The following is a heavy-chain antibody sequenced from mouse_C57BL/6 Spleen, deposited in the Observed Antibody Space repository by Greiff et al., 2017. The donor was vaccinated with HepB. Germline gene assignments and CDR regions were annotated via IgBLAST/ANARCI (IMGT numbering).Heavy chain of an antibody. Sequence: VQLQQSGAELVKPGASVKMSCKASGYTFTSYWITWVKQRPGQGLEWIGDIYPGSGSTNYNEKFKSKATLTVDTSSSTAYMQLSSLTSEDSAVYYCARMGLLRFYYFDYWDQGTTLTVSS. D-gene: IGHD2-3*01. CDR1: GYTFTSYW. CDR3: ARMGLLRFYYFDY. CDR2: IYPGSGST. J-gene: IGHJ2*01. V-gene: IGHV1-55*01.